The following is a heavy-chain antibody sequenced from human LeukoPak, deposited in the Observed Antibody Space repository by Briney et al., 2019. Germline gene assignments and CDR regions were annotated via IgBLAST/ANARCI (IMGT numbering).Heavy chain of an antibody. D-gene: IGHD3-16*02. CDR3: ARVGVMITFGGVIAHNWFDP. J-gene: IGHJ5*02. Sequence: SETLSLTCTVSGGSISSGGYYWSWIRQHPGKGLEWIGYIYYSGSTYYNPSLESRVTISVDTSKNQFSLKLSSVTAADTAVYYCARVGVMITFGGVIAHNWFDPWGQGTLVTVSS. CDR2: IYYSGST. V-gene: IGHV4-31*03. CDR1: GGSISSGGYY.